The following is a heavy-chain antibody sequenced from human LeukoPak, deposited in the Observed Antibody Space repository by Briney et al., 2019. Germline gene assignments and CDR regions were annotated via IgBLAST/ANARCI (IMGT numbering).Heavy chain of an antibody. CDR1: GYSISSGYY. CDR2: VFHSGST. CDR3: ARGDGSYSD. D-gene: IGHD2-15*01. Sequence: KPSETLSPTCAVSGYSISSGYYWGWIRQPPGKGLEWIGSVFHSGSTSSYPSLKSRVTISVDTSKNQFSLKLSSVTAADTAVYYCARGDGSYSDWGQGTLVTVSS. V-gene: IGHV4-38-2*01. J-gene: IGHJ4*02.